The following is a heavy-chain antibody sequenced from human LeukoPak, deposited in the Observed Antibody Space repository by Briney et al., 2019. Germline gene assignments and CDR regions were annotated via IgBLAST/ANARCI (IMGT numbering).Heavy chain of an antibody. V-gene: IGHV3-74*03. CDR2: INSGASTT. J-gene: IGHJ4*02. CDR1: GFSFSNYW. CDR3: TREKNGFY. D-gene: IGHD5-24*01. Sequence: PGGSLRLSCAASGFSFSNYWIRWVRQAPGKGLVWVSRINSGASTTTYADSVKGRFTISRDNVNNTVYLQMNSLRAEDTAVYYCTREKNGFYWGQGALVTVSS.